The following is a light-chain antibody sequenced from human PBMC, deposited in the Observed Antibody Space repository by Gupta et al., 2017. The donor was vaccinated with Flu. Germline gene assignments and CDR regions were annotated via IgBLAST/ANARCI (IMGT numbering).Light chain of an antibody. CDR1: QCVRSSY. V-gene: IGKV3-20*01. CDR2: GAS. J-gene: IGKJ1*01. Sequence: EIVLTQSPATLSLSPGERATLSCRASQCVRSSYLAWYQQKPGQAPRLLIYGASSRATGIPDRFSGSGSGTDFTLTIIRLEPEDFAVYYCQQYGSSPGTFGQGTKVEIK. CDR3: QQYGSSPGT.